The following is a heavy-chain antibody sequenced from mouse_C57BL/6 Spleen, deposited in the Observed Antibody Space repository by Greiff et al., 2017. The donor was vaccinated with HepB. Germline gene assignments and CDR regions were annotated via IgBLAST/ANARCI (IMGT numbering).Heavy chain of an antibody. J-gene: IGHJ3*01. CDR1: GYSFTGYY. Sequence: EVMLVESGPELVKPGASVKISCKASGYSFTGYYMNWVKQSPEKSLEWIGEINPSTGGTTYNQKFKAKATLTVDKSSSTAYMQLKSLTSEDSAVYYCASFYYGSSSPFAYWGQGTLVTVSA. CDR3: ASFYYGSSSPFAY. D-gene: IGHD1-1*01. V-gene: IGHV1-42*01. CDR2: INPSTGGT.